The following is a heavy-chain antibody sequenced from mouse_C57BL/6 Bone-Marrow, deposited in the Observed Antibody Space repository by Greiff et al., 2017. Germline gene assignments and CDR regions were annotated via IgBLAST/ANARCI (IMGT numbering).Heavy chain of an antibody. Sequence: VQLKQSGTVLARPGASVKMSCKTSGYTFTSYWMHWVKQRPGQGLEWRGAIYPGNSDTSYNQKFKGKAKLTAVTSASTAYMELSSLTNEDSAVYYCTNYDYGWYFDVWGTGTTVTVSS. D-gene: IGHD2-4*01. CDR2: IYPGNSDT. CDR1: GYTFTSYW. J-gene: IGHJ1*03. CDR3: TNYDYGWYFDV. V-gene: IGHV1-5*01.